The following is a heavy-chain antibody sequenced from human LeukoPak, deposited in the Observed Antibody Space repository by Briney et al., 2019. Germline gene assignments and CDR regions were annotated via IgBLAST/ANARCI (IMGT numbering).Heavy chain of an antibody. J-gene: IGHJ5*02. V-gene: IGHV4-34*01. CDR1: GGSFSGYY. CDR3: ARGVVVAARGVEDNWFDP. CDR2: INHSGST. Sequence: PSETLSLTCAVYGGSFSGYYWSWIRQPPGKGLEWIGEINHSGSTNYNPSLKSRVTISVDTSKNQFSLKLSSVTAADTAVYYCARGVVVAARGVEDNWFDPWGQGTLVTVSS. D-gene: IGHD2-15*01.